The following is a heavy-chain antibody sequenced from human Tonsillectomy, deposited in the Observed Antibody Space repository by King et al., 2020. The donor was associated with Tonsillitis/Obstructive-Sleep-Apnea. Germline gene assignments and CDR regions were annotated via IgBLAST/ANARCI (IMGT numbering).Heavy chain of an antibody. D-gene: IGHD2-2*01. Sequence: VQLVESGGGLVKPGGSLRLSCAASGFTFSSYSMNWVRQAPGKGLEWVSSISSSSSYIYYADSLKGRFTISRDNAKNSLYLQMNSLRADDTAVYYCARAGSSTSYMCERYYYFYYMDVWGKGTTVTVSS. CDR1: GFTFSSYS. CDR3: ARAGSSTSYMCERYYYFYYMDV. J-gene: IGHJ6*03. V-gene: IGHV3-21*01. CDR2: ISSSSSYI.